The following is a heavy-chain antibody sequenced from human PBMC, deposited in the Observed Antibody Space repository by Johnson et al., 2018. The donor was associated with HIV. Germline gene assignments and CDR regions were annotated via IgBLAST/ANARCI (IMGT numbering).Heavy chain of an antibody. V-gene: IGHV3-74*03. CDR2: INGDGSDT. J-gene: IGHJ3*02. CDR1: GFTFSSYW. D-gene: IGHD6-19*01. CDR3: ARKQWLEIPSDAFDI. Sequence: VQLVEFGGGLIQPGGSLRLSCAASGFTFSSYWMHWVRQGPGKGLVWVSRINGDGSDTAYADSVKGRFTISRDNAKKTLYLQMNSLRAEDTAVYYCARKQWLEIPSDAFDIWGLGTLVTVSS.